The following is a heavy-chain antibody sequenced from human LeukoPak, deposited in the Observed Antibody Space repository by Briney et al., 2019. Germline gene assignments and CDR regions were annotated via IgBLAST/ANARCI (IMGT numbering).Heavy chain of an antibody. CDR1: GFTFSSYS. Sequence: GGSLRLSCAASGFTFSSYSMNWVRQAPGKGLEWVSYISSSSSTLYYADSVKGRFTISRDNAKNSLYLQMNSLRAEDTAVYYCARDSSSSWYFDYWGQGTLVTVSS. V-gene: IGHV3-48*01. CDR3: ARDSSSSWYFDY. CDR2: ISSSSSTL. J-gene: IGHJ4*02. D-gene: IGHD6-13*01.